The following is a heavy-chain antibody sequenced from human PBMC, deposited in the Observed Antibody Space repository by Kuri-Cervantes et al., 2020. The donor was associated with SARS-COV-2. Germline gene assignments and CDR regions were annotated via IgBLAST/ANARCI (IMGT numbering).Heavy chain of an antibody. CDR3: AREIGGGVVPAAIGYYYYYMDV. CDR1: GYTFTSYY. Sequence: ASVKVSCKASGYTFTSYYTHWVRQAPGQGLEWMGIINPSGGSTSYAQKFQGRVTMTRDTSTSTAYMELSRLRSDDTAVYYCAREIGGGVVPAAIGYYYYYMDVWGKGTTVTVSS. CDR2: INPSGGST. D-gene: IGHD2-2*01. V-gene: IGHV1-46*01. J-gene: IGHJ6*03.